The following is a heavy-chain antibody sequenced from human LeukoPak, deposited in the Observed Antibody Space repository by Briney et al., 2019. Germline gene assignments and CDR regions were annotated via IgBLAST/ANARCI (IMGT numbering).Heavy chain of an antibody. V-gene: IGHV3-21*01. D-gene: IGHD3-22*01. J-gene: IGHJ4*02. CDR3: ARSYTYYYDSSGYYYPFDY. Sequence: GGSLRLSCAASGFIVRNYYLNWVRQAPGKGLEWVSSISSSSSYIYYADSVKGRFTISRDNAKNSLYLQMNSLRAEDTAVYYCARSYTYYYDSSGYYYPFDYWGQGTLVTVSS. CDR1: GFIVRNYY. CDR2: ISSSSSYI.